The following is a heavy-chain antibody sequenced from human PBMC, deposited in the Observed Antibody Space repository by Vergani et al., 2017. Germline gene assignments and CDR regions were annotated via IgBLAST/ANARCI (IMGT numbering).Heavy chain of an antibody. Sequence: EVQLLESGGGLVQPGGSLRLSCAASGFTFSSYAMSWVRQDPGKGLEWGSAISGSGGSTYYADSVKGRFTISRDNSKNNLYLQMNSLRAEDTAVYYCASEVGEMATIQGSWLRPFDYWGQGALVTVSS. CDR3: ASEVGEMATIQGSWLRPFDY. V-gene: IGHV3-23*01. D-gene: IGHD5-24*01. CDR2: ISGSGGST. CDR1: GFTFSSYA. J-gene: IGHJ4*02.